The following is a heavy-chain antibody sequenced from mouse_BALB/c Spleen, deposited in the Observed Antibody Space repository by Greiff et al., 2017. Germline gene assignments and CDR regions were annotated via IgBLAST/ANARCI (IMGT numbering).Heavy chain of an antibody. V-gene: IGHV1S81*02. Sequence: VQLKQPGAELVKPGASVKLSCKASGYTFTSYWMHWVKQRPGQGLEWIGEINPSNGRTNYNEKFKSKATLTVDKSSSTAYMQLSSLTSEDSAVYYCAEGDDYDVNYFDYWGQGTTLTVSS. CDR2: INPSNGRT. CDR3: AEGDDYDVNYFDY. CDR1: GYTFTSYW. D-gene: IGHD2-4*01. J-gene: IGHJ2*01.